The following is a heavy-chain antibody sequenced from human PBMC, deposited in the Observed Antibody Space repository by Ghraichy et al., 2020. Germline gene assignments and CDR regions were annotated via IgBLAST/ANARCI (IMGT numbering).Heavy chain of an antibody. J-gene: IGHJ6*02. Sequence: GGSLRLSCAASGFTFSSYGMHWVRQAPGKGLEWVAVISYDGSNKYYADSVKGRFTISRDNSKNTLYLQMNSLRAEDTAVYYCAKDRPEQLANCCDYYYYGMDVWGQGTTVTVSS. D-gene: IGHD6-6*01. CDR3: AKDRPEQLANCCDYYYYGMDV. V-gene: IGHV3-30*18. CDR1: GFTFSSYG. CDR2: ISYDGSNK.